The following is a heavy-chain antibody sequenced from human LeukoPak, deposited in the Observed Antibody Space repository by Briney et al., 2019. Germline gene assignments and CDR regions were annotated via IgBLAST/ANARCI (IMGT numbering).Heavy chain of an antibody. V-gene: IGHV4-34*01. D-gene: IGHD6-19*01. CDR1: GGSFSGYY. J-gene: IGHJ4*02. CDR3: ARSSIAVAGGPFDY. CDR2: INHSGST. Sequence: SETLSLTCAVYGGSFSGYYWSWVRQPPGKGLEWIGEINHSGSTNYNPSLKGRVTISVDTSKNQFSLKLSSVTAADTAVYYCARSSIAVAGGPFDYWGQGTLVTVSS.